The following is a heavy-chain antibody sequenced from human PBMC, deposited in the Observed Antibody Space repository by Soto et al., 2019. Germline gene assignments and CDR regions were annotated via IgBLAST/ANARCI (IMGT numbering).Heavy chain of an antibody. Sequence: GGSLRLSCQASGFNFDNYGMHWVRQAPGKGLEWVAVITHDGSFQYYADSVKGRFTISRDNSKNTLSLQMNSLRVEDTGVYYCAKVVPTDCSTISCRYFDCWGQGTLVTVSS. CDR3: AKVVPTDCSTISCRYFDC. J-gene: IGHJ4*02. CDR2: ITHDGSFQ. D-gene: IGHD2-2*01. V-gene: IGHV3-30*18. CDR1: GFNFDNYG.